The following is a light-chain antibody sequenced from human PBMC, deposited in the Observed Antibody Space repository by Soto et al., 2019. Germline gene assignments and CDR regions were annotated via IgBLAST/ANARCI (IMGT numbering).Light chain of an antibody. CDR2: AAS. CDR3: QQAYSLPVT. J-gene: IGKJ2*01. V-gene: IGKV1-12*01. Sequence: DIQLTQSPSSVSASVGDRVTLTCRASQGISNWLAWYQQKPGKAPKLPISAASTLQGGVPSRFSGSFSGTDFTLTITSLQAEDFATYFCQQAYSLPVTFGQGTKLEIK. CDR1: QGISNW.